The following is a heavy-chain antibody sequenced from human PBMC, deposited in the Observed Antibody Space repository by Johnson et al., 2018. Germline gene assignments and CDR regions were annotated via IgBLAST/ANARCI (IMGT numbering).Heavy chain of an antibody. D-gene: IGHD2-15*01. J-gene: IGHJ6*02. CDR1: GFTFSNYE. CDR2: ILTSGDT. V-gene: IGHV3-13*01. CDR3: ARRLSYYGMDL. Sequence: VQLVQSGGGLVQPGGSLRLSCAASGFTFSNYEVYWVRQAARKGLEWVSLILTSGDTYYADSVQGRFTISRENARNSSYLPMNNLRAGDTAVYYCARRLSYYGMDLWGQGTTVTVSS.